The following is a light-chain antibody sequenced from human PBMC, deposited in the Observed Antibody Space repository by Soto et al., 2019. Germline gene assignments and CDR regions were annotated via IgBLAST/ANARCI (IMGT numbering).Light chain of an antibody. CDR1: STDVGGYDF. CDR2: DVT. V-gene: IGLV2-11*01. CDR3: CSYAGTYTMV. J-gene: IGLJ2*01. Sequence: QSALTQPRSVSGSPGQSVTISCTGTSTDVGGYDFVSWYQQHPGRAPKLMIYDVTKRPSGVTDRFSGSKSGNTASLTISGLQAEDEADYYCCSYAGTYTMVFGGGTKLTV.